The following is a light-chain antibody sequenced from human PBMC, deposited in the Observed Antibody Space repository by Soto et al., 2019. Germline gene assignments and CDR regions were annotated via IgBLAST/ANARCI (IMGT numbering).Light chain of an antibody. Sequence: IVLTQSPYTLSSSLGERATLSCRASQSVANFLAWYQQKPGQAPRLLIYDASTRATGIPARFSGSGSGTDFTLTISSLEPEDFAVYYCQLRSVLSFGGGTKVEIK. V-gene: IGKV3-11*01. J-gene: IGKJ4*01. CDR2: DAS. CDR1: QSVANF. CDR3: QLRSVLS.